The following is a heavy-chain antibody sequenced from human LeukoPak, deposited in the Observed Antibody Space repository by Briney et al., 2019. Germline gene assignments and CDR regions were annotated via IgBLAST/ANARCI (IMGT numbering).Heavy chain of an antibody. CDR3: ARAYDSSGYTGYGMDV. Sequence: ASVKVSCKASGYTFTSYDINWVRQATGQGLEWMGWMNPNSGNTGYAQKFQGRVTMTRNTSISTAYMELSSLRSEDTAVYYCARAYDSSGYTGYGMDVWGQGTTVTVSS. V-gene: IGHV1-8*01. CDR1: GYTFTSYD. D-gene: IGHD3-22*01. J-gene: IGHJ6*02. CDR2: MNPNSGNT.